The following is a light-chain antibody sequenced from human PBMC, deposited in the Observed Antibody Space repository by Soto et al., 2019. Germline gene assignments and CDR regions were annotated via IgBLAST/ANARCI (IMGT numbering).Light chain of an antibody. CDR3: QQYNSYPIT. CDR1: QSFSNW. J-gene: IGKJ3*01. V-gene: IGKV1-5*03. CDR2: LAS. Sequence: DIQMTQSPSTLSASVGDRVTITCRASQSFSNWLACYQQKPGKAPKLLIYLASTLVFGVPSRFSGSGSGTEFTLTISGLQPDDFATYYCQQYNSYPITFGPGTKVDIK.